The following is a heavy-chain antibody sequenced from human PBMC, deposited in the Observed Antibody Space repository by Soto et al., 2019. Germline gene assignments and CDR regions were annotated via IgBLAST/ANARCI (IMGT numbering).Heavy chain of an antibody. CDR3: ARRERAAGTDWWFDP. D-gene: IGHD6-13*01. J-gene: IGHJ5*02. CDR1: GGSISSSSFH. V-gene: IGHV4-39*01. CDR2: IYYSGST. Sequence: QLQLQESGPGLVKPSETLSLTCTVSGGSISSSSFHWGWIRQPPGKGLEWIGSIYYSGSTYYSPSLQHGVTISVDTSKNQFSLKLSSVTAADTAVYYCARRERAAGTDWWFDPWGQGTLVTVSS.